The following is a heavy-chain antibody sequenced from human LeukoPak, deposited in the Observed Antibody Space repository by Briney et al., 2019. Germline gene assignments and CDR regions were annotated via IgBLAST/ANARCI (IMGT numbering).Heavy chain of an antibody. V-gene: IGHV3-23*01. D-gene: IGHD2-21*02. J-gene: IGHJ4*02. CDR1: GFTSSRYA. CDR2: NSGSGGTT. Sequence: GSLILSCAAAGFTSSRYAMSWVRPAAGKRLEWVLANSGSGGTTYYAGSVKGRYTIARDNSNSTLYLQMNSLRAEDTAVYYCAKEDCGVDCSTFDYGGQGTLVSVSS. CDR3: AKEDCGVDCSTFDY.